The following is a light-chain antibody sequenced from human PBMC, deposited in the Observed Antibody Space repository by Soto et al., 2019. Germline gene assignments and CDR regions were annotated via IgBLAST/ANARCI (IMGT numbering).Light chain of an antibody. Sequence: DIQLTQSPSFLSASVGDRVTITCRASQGISSYLAWYQQKPGIAPKLLIYAASTLQSGVPSRFSGSGSGTEFTLTISSLQPEDFVTYYCQQLNSYPFTFGGGTKVEIK. CDR2: AAS. V-gene: IGKV1-9*01. CDR3: QQLNSYPFT. J-gene: IGKJ4*01. CDR1: QGISSY.